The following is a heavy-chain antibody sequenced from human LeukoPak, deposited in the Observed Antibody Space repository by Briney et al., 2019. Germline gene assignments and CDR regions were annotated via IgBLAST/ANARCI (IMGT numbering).Heavy chain of an antibody. CDR1: GYTFTSYG. CDR2: ISAYNGNT. D-gene: IGHD3-22*01. CDR3: ARASYYDSSGYDFDY. Sequence: EASVTVSCKASGYTFTSYGISWVRQAPGQGLEWMGWISAYNGNTNYAQKLQGRVTMTTDTSTSTAYMELRSLRSDDTAVYYCARASYYDSSGYDFDYWGQGTLVTVSS. J-gene: IGHJ4*02. V-gene: IGHV1-18*01.